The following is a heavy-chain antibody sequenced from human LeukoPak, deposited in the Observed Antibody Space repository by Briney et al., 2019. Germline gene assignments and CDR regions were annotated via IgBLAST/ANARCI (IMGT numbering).Heavy chain of an antibody. D-gene: IGHD3-9*01. V-gene: IGHV3-48*03. CDR3: ARVHYDILTGYYGWFDP. Sequence: GGSLRLSCAASGFTFSSYEMNWVRQAPGKGLEWVSYISSSGSTIYYADSVKGRFTISGDNAKNSLYLQMNSLRAEDTAVYYCARVHYDILTGYYGWFDPWGQGTLVTVSS. CDR2: ISSSGSTI. J-gene: IGHJ5*02. CDR1: GFTFSSYE.